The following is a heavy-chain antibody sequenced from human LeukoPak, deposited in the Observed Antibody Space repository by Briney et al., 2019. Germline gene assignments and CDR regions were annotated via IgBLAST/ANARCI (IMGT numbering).Heavy chain of an antibody. Sequence: ASVSVSCTASGYTFTSYYMHWVRQAPGQGLEWMGIINPSGGSTSYAQKFQGRVTMTRDTSTSTVYMELSSLRSEDTAVYYCARSDSSSWFLDYWGQGTLVTVSS. CDR1: GYTFTSYY. D-gene: IGHD6-13*01. CDR3: ARSDSSSWFLDY. V-gene: IGHV1-46*01. CDR2: INPSGGST. J-gene: IGHJ4*02.